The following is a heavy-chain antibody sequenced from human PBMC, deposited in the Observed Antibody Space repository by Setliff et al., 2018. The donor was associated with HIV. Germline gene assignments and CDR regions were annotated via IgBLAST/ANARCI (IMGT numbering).Heavy chain of an antibody. CDR2: IYYTGST. CDR3: ARGRKFGSSGHYYYYMDV. V-gene: IGHV4-31*03. D-gene: IGHD6-6*01. CDR1: GGSISSGDYY. J-gene: IGHJ6*03. Sequence: PSETLSLTCTVSGGSISSGDYYWSWIRQHPRKGLEWIGYIYYTGSTYYNPSLKSRVTISVDTSKNQFSLKLSSVTAADTAVYYCARGRKFGSSGHYYYYMDVWGKGTTVTVSS.